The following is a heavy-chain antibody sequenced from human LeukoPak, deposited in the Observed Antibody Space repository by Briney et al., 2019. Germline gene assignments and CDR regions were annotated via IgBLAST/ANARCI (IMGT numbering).Heavy chain of an antibody. CDR3: AKDDAWLRFGE. D-gene: IGHD3-10*01. CDR1: GFTFSSYE. J-gene: IGHJ4*02. CDR2: ISSSGSTI. V-gene: IGHV3-48*03. Sequence: PGGSLRLSCAASGFTFSSYEMNWVRQAPGKGLEWVSYISSSGSTIYYADSVKGRFTISRENSKNKLYLEVISLTAEDTAVYYCAKDDAWLRFGEWSQGTLVTVSS.